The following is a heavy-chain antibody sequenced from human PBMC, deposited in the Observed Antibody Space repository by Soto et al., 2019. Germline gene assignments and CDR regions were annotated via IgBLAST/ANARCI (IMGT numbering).Heavy chain of an antibody. J-gene: IGHJ5*02. V-gene: IGHV3-48*03. D-gene: IGHD4-17*01. CDR3: ARDQSTVGWFDP. CDR2: ISSSSSYI. Sequence: EVQLVESGGGLVQPGGSLRLSCAASGFTFSSYEMNWVRQAPGKGLEWVSYISSSSSYIYYADSVKGRFTISRDNAKNSLYLQMNSLRAEDTAVYYCARDQSTVGWFDPWGQGTLVTVSS. CDR1: GFTFSSYE.